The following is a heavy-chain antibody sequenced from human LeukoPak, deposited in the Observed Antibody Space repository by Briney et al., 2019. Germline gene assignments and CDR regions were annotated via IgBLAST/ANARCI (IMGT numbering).Heavy chain of an antibody. V-gene: IGHV4-4*07. CDR1: GASISTYY. CDR2: MYTSGST. Sequence: SETLSLTCTVSGASISTYYWSWLRQPAGKGLEWIGRMYTSGSTNYNPSLRSRVTMSVDTSKNQLSLKLSSVTAADTAVYFCARDNGGDYWYSDLWGRGTLVTVSS. J-gene: IGHJ2*01. D-gene: IGHD2-21*01. CDR3: ARDNGGDYWYSDL.